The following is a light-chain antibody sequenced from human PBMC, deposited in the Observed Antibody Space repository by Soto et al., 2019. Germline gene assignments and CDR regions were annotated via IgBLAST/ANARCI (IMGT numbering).Light chain of an antibody. Sequence: DIQMTQSPSTLSASVGDRVTITCRASQSISSWLAWYQQKPGRAPKLLIYDVSSLESGVPSRFSGSGSGTEFTLTISSLQPDDSATYYCQQYNTYSKTFGQGTKVDI. CDR2: DVS. V-gene: IGKV1-5*01. CDR1: QSISSW. CDR3: QQYNTYSKT. J-gene: IGKJ1*01.